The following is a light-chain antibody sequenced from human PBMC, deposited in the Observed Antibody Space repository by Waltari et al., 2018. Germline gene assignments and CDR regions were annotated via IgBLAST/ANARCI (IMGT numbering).Light chain of an antibody. Sequence: DIQMTQSPSALSASVGDRLTITCRATQGISNYLAWYQQKRGKVPKLLIHAASTFQSGVPSRFSGSGSGTEFTLTISGLQPEDVATYYCQKYNSAPWTFGQGTKVDIK. CDR3: QKYNSAPWT. J-gene: IGKJ1*01. V-gene: IGKV1-27*01. CDR1: QGISNY. CDR2: AAS.